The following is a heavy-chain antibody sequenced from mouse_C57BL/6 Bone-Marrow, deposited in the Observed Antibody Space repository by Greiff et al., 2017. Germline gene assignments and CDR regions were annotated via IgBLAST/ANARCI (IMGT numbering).Heavy chain of an antibody. CDR1: GYTFTSYT. CDR2: INPSSGYT. V-gene: IGHV1-4*01. J-gene: IGHJ2*01. Sequence: VQLQQSGAELARPGASVKMSCKASGYTFTSYTMHWVNQRPGQGLEWIGYINPSSGYTKYNQKFKDKATLTADKSSSTAYMQLSSLTSEDSAVYYCARGFFDYWGQGTTLTVSS. CDR3: ARGFFDY.